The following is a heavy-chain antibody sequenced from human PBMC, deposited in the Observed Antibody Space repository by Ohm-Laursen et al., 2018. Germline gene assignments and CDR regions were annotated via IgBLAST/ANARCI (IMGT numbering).Heavy chain of an antibody. Sequence: SVKVSCKASGGTFSSYAISWVRQAPGQGLEWMGRIIPILGIANYAQKFQGRVTITADKSTSTAYMELSSLRSEDTAVYYCARDRGYNWNDDAFDIWGQGTMVTVSS. CDR1: GGTFSSYA. J-gene: IGHJ3*02. V-gene: IGHV1-69*04. D-gene: IGHD1-1*01. CDR2: IIPILGIA. CDR3: ARDRGYNWNDDAFDI.